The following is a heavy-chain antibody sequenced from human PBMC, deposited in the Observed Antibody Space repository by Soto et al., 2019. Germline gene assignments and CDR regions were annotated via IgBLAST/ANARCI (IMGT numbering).Heavy chain of an antibody. CDR1: GFTFSSYG. CDR3: VKDGSSGSPYFYDMDV. V-gene: IGHV3-30*18. CDR2: ISYDGRNK. Sequence: SLRLSCAASGFTFSSYGMHWVRQAPGKGLEWVAVISYDGRNKYYADAVKGRFTISRDNSKNTLYLQMSSLRAEDTAVYYCVKDGSSGSPYFYDMDVWGQGTTVTVSS. D-gene: IGHD6-19*01. J-gene: IGHJ6*02.